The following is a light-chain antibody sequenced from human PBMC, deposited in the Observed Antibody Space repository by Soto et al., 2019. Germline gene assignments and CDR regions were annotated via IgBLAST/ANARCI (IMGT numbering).Light chain of an antibody. J-gene: IGKJ5*01. CDR1: QSVSSS. CDR2: DAS. CDR3: QQRSNWQVT. Sequence: EILLTQSPVTLSLSPGERATLSCRASQSVSSSLAWYQQKPGQAPRLLIYDASNRATGIPARFSGSGSGTDFTLTISSLEPEDFAVYYCQQRSNWQVTFGQGTRLEVK. V-gene: IGKV3-11*01.